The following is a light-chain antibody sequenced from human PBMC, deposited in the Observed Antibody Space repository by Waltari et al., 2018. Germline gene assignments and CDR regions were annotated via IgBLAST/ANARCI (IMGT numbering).Light chain of an antibody. CDR1: STAVGGYNS. CDR3: CSYAGSYTVV. J-gene: IGLJ2*01. Sequence: QSALTQPPPVSWSPGPSVTISCTGTSTAVGGYNSFSWYQQHPGKAPKRMFYDVSKRPSGVPDRFSGSKSGNTASLTISGRQAEDEADYYCCSYAGSYTVVFGGGTKLTVL. V-gene: IGLV2-11*01. CDR2: DVS.